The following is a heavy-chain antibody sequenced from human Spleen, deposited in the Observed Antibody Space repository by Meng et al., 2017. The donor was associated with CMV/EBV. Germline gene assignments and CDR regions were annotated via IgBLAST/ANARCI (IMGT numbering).Heavy chain of an antibody. V-gene: IGHV1-2*02. Sequence: SGYAFTVFYMHWLRQAPGQGLEWMGWVSPSTGGSRIAQKFKGRVTMSRDMSINTAYMEVTGLTSDDTAVYYCAGDALQLRHNWFDPWGQGTLVTVSS. CDR1: GYAFTVFY. CDR2: VSPSTGGS. CDR3: AGDALQLRHNWFDP. J-gene: IGHJ5*02. D-gene: IGHD6-13*01.